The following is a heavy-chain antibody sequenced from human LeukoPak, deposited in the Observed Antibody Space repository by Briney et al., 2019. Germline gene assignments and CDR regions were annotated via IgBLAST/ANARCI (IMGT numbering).Heavy chain of an antibody. J-gene: IGHJ4*02. CDR3: ARSTGSTMFIDY. D-gene: IGHD3-10*02. Sequence: SEDPVPHLHCLCGSISPYYWSWIRQPPGKGLEWLGYIYYSGNTDYNPSLKSRVAISVDTSKNQFSLKLSSVTAADTAVYYCARSTGSTMFIDYWGQGTLVTVSS. V-gene: IGHV4-59*01. CDR1: GSISPYY. CDR2: IYYSGNT.